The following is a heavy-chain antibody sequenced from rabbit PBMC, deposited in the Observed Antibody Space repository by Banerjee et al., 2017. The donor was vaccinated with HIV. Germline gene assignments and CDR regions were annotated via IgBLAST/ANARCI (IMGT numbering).Heavy chain of an antibody. J-gene: IGHJ4*01. V-gene: IGHV1S43*01. D-gene: IGHD8-1*01. CDR2: IVTSTGST. Sequence: QEQLEESGGDLVKPEGSLKLSCKASGFDFSSYGVSWVRQAPGKGLELIACIVTSTGSTWYASWVNGRFTISRSTSLNTVDLKMTSLTAADTATYFCVRADNSYYKAFNLWGPGTLVTVS. CDR3: VRADNSYYKAFNL. CDR1: GFDFSSYGV.